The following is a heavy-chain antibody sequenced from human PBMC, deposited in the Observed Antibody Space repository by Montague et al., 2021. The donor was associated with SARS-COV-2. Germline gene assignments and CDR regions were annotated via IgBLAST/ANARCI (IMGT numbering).Heavy chain of an antibody. CDR2: ISTGGTT. D-gene: IGHD1-14*01. CDR1: GFIVSGNY. V-gene: IGHV3-53*04. CDR3: AAGIGNNALAY. J-gene: IGHJ4*02. Sequence: LRLSCAASGFIVSGNYMSWVRHAPGKGLDWVSVISTGGTTFYAGSVKVRFTISRHNADNTLYLHMNSLRDDDAAVYYCAAGIGNNALAYWGQGTLVTVSS.